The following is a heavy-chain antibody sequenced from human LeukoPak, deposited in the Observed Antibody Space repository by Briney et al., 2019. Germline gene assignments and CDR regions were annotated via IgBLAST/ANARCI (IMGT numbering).Heavy chain of an antibody. Sequence: TGGSLRLSCAASGFTFSSYGMHWVRQAPGKGLEWVSAISGSGGSTYYADSVKGRFTISRDNAKNSLYLQINSLRAEDTAIYYCARRGYYDSSGYDYWGQGTLVTVSS. D-gene: IGHD3-22*01. V-gene: IGHV3-23*01. J-gene: IGHJ4*02. CDR2: ISGSGGST. CDR3: ARRGYYDSSGYDY. CDR1: GFTFSSYG.